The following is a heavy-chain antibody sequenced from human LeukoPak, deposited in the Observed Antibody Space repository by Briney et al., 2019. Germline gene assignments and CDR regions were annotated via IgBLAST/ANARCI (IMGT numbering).Heavy chain of an antibody. CDR3: AKCSRATVYYFDY. Sequence: PGGSLRLSCAASGFSVSSNDMSWVRQAPGKGLEWVAFIRYDGSNEYYADSVKGRFTISRDKSKNTLSLQMNGLRVEDTAVYYCAKCSRATVYYFDYWGQGTLVTVSS. CDR1: GFSVSSND. CDR2: IRYDGSNE. V-gene: IGHV3-30*02. D-gene: IGHD1-26*01. J-gene: IGHJ4*02.